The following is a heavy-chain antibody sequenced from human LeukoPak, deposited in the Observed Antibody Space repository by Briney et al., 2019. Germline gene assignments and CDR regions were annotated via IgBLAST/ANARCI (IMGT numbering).Heavy chain of an antibody. Sequence: PGGSLRLSCAASGFTFDDYAMHWVRQAPGKGLERVSGISWNSGSIGYADSVKGRFTISRDNAKNSLYLQMNSLRAEDTALYYCAKDYDYRNALPNYYYMDVWGKGTTVTVSS. V-gene: IGHV3-9*01. D-gene: IGHD4-11*01. CDR2: ISWNSGSI. CDR3: AKDYDYRNALPNYYYMDV. J-gene: IGHJ6*03. CDR1: GFTFDDYA.